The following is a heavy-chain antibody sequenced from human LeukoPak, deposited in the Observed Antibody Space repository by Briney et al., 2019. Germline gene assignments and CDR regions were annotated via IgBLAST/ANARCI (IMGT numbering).Heavy chain of an antibody. D-gene: IGHD3-10*01. Sequence: GGSLRLSCAASGFTFDDYGMSWVRQAPGKGLEWVSGINWNGGSTGYADSVKGRFTISRDNAKNSLYVQLNSLRAEDTAVYYCARGLYNSGKYYFDYWGQGTLVTVSS. J-gene: IGHJ4*02. CDR1: GFTFDDYG. CDR2: INWNGGST. CDR3: ARGLYNSGKYYFDY. V-gene: IGHV3-20*04.